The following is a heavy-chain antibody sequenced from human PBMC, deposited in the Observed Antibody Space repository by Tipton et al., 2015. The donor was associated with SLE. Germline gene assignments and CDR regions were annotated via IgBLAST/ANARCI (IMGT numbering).Heavy chain of an antibody. CDR1: GGSISSHY. D-gene: IGHD6-19*01. V-gene: IGHV4-34*01. CDR3: ATSHERHSSGCTFDY. Sequence: TLSLTCTVSGGSISSHYWSWIRQPPGKGLEWIGEINHSGSTNYNPSLKSRVTISVDTSKNQFSLKLSSVTAADTAVYYCATSHERHSSGCTFDYWGQGTLVTVSS. CDR2: INHSGST. J-gene: IGHJ4*02.